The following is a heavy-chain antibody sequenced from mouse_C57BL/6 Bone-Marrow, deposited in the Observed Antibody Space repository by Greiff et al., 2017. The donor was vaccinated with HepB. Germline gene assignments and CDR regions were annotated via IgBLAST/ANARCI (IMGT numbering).Heavy chain of an antibody. V-gene: IGHV1-64*01. CDR3: VSSRYYYGLDY. D-gene: IGHD1-1*01. CDR2: IHPNSGST. CDR1: GYTFTSYW. J-gene: IGHJ2*01. Sequence: QVQLQQPGAELVKPGASVKLSCKASGYTFTSYWMHWVKQRPGQGLEWIGMIHPNSGSTNYNEKFKSKATLTVDKSSSTAYMQLSSLTSEYSAVYYCVSSRYYYGLDYWGQGTPLPVSS.